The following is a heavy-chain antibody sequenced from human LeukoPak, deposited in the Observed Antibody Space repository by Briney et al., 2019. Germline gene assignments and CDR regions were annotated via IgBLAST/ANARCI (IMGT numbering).Heavy chain of an antibody. CDR3: ARELSWRFDY. CDR2: IYYSGST. J-gene: IGHJ4*02. Sequence: KSSETLSLTCTVSGGSISSYYWSWIRQPPGKGLEWIGYIYYSGSTNYNPSLKSRVTISVDTSKNQFSLKLCSVTAADTAVYYCARELSWRFDYWGQGTLVTVSS. D-gene: IGHD6-13*01. CDR1: GGSISSYY. V-gene: IGHV4-59*01.